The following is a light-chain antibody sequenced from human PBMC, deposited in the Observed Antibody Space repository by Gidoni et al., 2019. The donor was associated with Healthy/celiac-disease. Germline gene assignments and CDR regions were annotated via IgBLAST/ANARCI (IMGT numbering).Light chain of an antibody. CDR1: QSISSW. CDR2: DAS. CDR3: QQSWT. Sequence: DIQMTPSPSTLSASVGDRVTITCRASQSISSWLAWYQQKPGKAPKLLIYDASSVESGVPSRFSGSGSGTEFTLTISSLQPDDFATYYCQQSWTFGQGTKVEIK. J-gene: IGKJ1*01. V-gene: IGKV1-5*01.